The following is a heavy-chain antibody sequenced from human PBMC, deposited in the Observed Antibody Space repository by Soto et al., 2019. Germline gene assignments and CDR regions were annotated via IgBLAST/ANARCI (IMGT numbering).Heavy chain of an antibody. J-gene: IGHJ4*02. Sequence: PGGSLRLSCAASGFLFSTYAMHWVRQAPGKGLEWVAVISYDGAEKHYADSVRGRFTISRDNSGDSLFLQMHSLRVEDTAVYYCARSDLYQGSETYYSTDYWGLGTLVTVSS. CDR1: GFLFSTYA. CDR3: ARSDLYQGSETYYSTDY. CDR2: ISYDGAEK. D-gene: IGHD3-10*01. V-gene: IGHV3-30*03.